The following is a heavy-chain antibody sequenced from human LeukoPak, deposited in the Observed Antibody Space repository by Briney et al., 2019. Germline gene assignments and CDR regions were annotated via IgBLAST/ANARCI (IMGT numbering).Heavy chain of an antibody. CDR1: GGSISSYY. Sequence: PSETLSLTCTVSGGSISSYYWSWIRQSPGKGLEWIGYIYYSGSTNYNPSLKSRVTISVDTSKNQFPLKLSSVTAADTAVYYCARGGTVVNGFDYWGQGTLVTVSS. CDR3: ARGGTVVNGFDY. CDR2: IYYSGST. J-gene: IGHJ4*02. D-gene: IGHD4-23*01. V-gene: IGHV4-59*01.